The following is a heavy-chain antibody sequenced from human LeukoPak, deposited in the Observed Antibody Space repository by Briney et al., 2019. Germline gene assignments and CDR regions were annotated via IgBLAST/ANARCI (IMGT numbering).Heavy chain of an antibody. CDR1: GGTFSSYA. J-gene: IGHJ6*02. CDR2: IIPIFGTA. D-gene: IGHD1-1*01. CDR3: AGVHNWNDWVVHYYYGMDV. V-gene: IGHV1-69*13. Sequence: SVKVSCKASGGTFSSYAISWVRQAPGQGLEWMGGIIPIFGTANYAQKFQGRVTITADESTSTAYMELSSLRSEDTAVYYCAGVHNWNDWVVHYYYGMDVWGQGTTVTVSS.